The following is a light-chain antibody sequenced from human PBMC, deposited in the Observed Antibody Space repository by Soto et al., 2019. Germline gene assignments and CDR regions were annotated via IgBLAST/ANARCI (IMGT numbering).Light chain of an antibody. V-gene: IGKV3-20*01. CDR2: GAS. Sequence: EIVLTQSPGSLSLSPGQVSSLSCSAIQAISGNYLAWYQHKPGQAPRLLMYGASSRATGIQDRFSGSGSGTDFTLTISRLEPEDFAVYYCQQYGSSPPITVGQVTRLEIK. J-gene: IGKJ5*01. CDR1: QAISGNY. CDR3: QQYGSSPPIT.